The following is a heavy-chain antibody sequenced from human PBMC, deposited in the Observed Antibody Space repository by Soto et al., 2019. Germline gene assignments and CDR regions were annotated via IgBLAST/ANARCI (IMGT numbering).Heavy chain of an antibody. CDR2: INSDGSRI. Sequence: EVHLVESGGDLVQPGGSLRLSCAASGFTFSNYWMHRVRQVPGKGLVWVSRINSDGSRIDYADSVKGRFTISRDNAKNTLYLQMNSLRAEDTAVYYCARAGSYRFDYWGQGTLVTVSP. V-gene: IGHV3-74*01. D-gene: IGHD3-10*01. CDR1: GFTFSNYW. J-gene: IGHJ4*02. CDR3: ARAGSYRFDY.